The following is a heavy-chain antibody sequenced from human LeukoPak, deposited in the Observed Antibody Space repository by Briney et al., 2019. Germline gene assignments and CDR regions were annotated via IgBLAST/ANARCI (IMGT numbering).Heavy chain of an antibody. D-gene: IGHD3-16*01. V-gene: IGHV5-51*01. J-gene: IGHJ5*02. CDR1: GYSFTTYW. CDR2: IYPGDSDA. CDR3: ARQITFGGVEFDP. Sequence: GESLKISCKGSGYSFTTYWIGWVRQMPGKGLEWMGIIYPGDSDARYGPSFQGQVTISVDKPINTAYLQWSSLKASDTAMYYCARQITFGGVEFDPWGQGTLVTVSS.